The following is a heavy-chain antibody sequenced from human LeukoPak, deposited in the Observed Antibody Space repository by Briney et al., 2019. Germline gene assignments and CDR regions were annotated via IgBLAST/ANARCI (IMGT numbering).Heavy chain of an antibody. D-gene: IGHD6-6*01. CDR1: GYTFTSYY. CDR3: AREDGIAARPKKNGMDV. J-gene: IGHJ6*02. V-gene: IGHV1-2*02. Sequence: ASVKVSFKASGYTFTSYYMHWVRQAPGQGLEWMGWINPNSGGTNYAQKFQGRVTMTRDTSTSTAYMELSRLRSDDTAVYYCAREDGIAARPKKNGMDVWGQGTTVTVSS. CDR2: INPNSGGT.